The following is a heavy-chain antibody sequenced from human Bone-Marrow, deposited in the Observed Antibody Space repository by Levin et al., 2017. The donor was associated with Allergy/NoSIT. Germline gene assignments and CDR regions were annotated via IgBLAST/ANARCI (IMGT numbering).Heavy chain of an antibody. CDR1: GGSISSYY. V-gene: IGHV4-59*01. Sequence: SETLSLTCTVSGGSISSYYWSWIRQPPGKGLEWIGYIYYSGSTNYNPSLKSRVTISVDTSKNQFSLKLSSVTAADTAVYYCARVGYYYDSSGYYWGYYFDYWGQGTLVTVSS. CDR2: IYYSGST. J-gene: IGHJ4*02. D-gene: IGHD3-22*01. CDR3: ARVGYYYDSSGYYWGYYFDY.